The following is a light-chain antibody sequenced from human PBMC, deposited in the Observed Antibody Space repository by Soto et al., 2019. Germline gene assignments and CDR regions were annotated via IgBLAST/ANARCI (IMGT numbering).Light chain of an antibody. CDR3: SSYTSSLYV. V-gene: IGLV2-14*01. CDR1: SSDVGGYNY. CDR2: DVS. J-gene: IGLJ1*01. Sequence: QSALTQPASVSGSPGQSITISCTGTSSDVGGYNYASWYQQHPGKAPKLMIYDVSNRPSGVSNRFSGSKSGNTASLTISGLQAEDEADYYCSSYTSSLYVFGTGTKVTVL.